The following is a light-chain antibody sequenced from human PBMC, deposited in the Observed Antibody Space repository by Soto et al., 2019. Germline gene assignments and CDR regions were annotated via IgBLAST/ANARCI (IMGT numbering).Light chain of an antibody. CDR2: GAS. CDR3: HQYNNWPLT. CDR1: QTVSSN. J-gene: IGKJ4*01. Sequence: EIVMTQSQATLSVSPGEGATLSCRASQTVSSNLAWYQQKPGQAPRLLIYGASTRATGIPARFSGSGSGTEFTLTISSLQSEDFAVYYCHQYNNWPLTFGGGTKVEIK. V-gene: IGKV3-15*01.